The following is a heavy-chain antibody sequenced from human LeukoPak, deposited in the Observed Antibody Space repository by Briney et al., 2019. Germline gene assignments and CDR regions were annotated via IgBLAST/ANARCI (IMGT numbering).Heavy chain of an antibody. V-gene: IGHV4-4*07. CDR2: IYTNGNT. Sequence: TSETLSLTCTVSSGSISSYYWSWIRQPAGKGLEWIGRIYTNGNTNYNPSLKSRVTMSVDTSKNQFSLKLTFMTAADTAVYYCARGQYGSGIDYWGQGTLVTVSS. D-gene: IGHD3-10*01. CDR3: ARGQYGSGIDY. J-gene: IGHJ4*02. CDR1: SGSISSYY.